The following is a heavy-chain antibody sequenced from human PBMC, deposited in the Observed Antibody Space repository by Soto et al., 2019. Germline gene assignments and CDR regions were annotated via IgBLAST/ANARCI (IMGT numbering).Heavy chain of an antibody. Sequence: QVQLVQSGAEVKKPGASVKISCKASGYTFSSSYIHWARQAPGQGLEWMGLINPSGFSTDYAQTFQGRVTVTRDTSTSTVYMELSSLRSEDTAVYYCASGGYTYGFSAMDVWGPGTTVAVSS. CDR3: ASGGYTYGFSAMDV. V-gene: IGHV1-46*01. D-gene: IGHD5-18*01. CDR1: GYTFSSSY. CDR2: INPSGFST. J-gene: IGHJ6*02.